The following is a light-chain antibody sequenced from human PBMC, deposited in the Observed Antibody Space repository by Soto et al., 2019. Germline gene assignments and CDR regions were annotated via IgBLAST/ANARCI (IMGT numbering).Light chain of an antibody. CDR1: QSVSSN. V-gene: IGKV3-15*01. CDR3: QQYNKWPLA. Sequence: TQSPAALSVSTRERATLSCRASQSVSSNLAWYQQKPGQAPRLLIYGASTRATGIPARFSGSGSGTEFTLTISSLQSEDFAVYFCQQYNKWPLAFGQGTRLEIK. CDR2: GAS. J-gene: IGKJ5*01.